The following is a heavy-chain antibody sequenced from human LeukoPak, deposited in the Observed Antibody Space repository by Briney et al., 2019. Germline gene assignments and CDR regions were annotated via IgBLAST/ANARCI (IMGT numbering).Heavy chain of an antibody. CDR2: VSGSGYYT. CDR3: AKMEGQRLYDYCMDV. D-gene: IGHD3-3*01. V-gene: IGHV3-23*01. CDR1: GFAFSNFA. J-gene: IGHJ6*03. Sequence: GGSLRLSCAASGFAFSNFAMSWVRQAPGKGLEWVSAVSGSGYYTYYVESVKGRFTISRDNSKNTLYLHMNSLRADDTAVYYCAKMEGQRLYDYCMDVWGRGTTVTVSS.